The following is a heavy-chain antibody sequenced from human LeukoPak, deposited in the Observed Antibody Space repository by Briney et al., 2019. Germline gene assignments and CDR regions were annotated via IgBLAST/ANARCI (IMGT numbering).Heavy chain of an antibody. CDR2: ISAYNGNT. Sequence: ASVKVSCKASGYTFIDYHIYWVRQAPGQGLEWMGWISAYNGNTNYAQKLQGRVTMTTDTSTSTAYMELRSLRSDDTAVYYCARAPSGWYDYWGQGTLVTVSS. D-gene: IGHD6-19*01. J-gene: IGHJ4*02. CDR1: GYTFIDYH. CDR3: ARAPSGWYDY. V-gene: IGHV1-18*04.